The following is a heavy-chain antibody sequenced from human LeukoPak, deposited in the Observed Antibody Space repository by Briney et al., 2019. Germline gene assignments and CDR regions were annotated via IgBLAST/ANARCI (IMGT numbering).Heavy chain of an antibody. J-gene: IGHJ4*02. V-gene: IGHV4-59*08. Sequence: SETLSLTCTVSGGSISSFYWSWIRQPPGKGLEWIGYIYYSGSTNYNPSLKSRVTISVDTSKNQFSLKLSSVTAADTAVYYCARASGSGSSLFDYWGQGTLVTVSS. CDR3: ARASGSGSSLFDY. D-gene: IGHD3-10*01. CDR2: IYYSGST. CDR1: GGSISSFY.